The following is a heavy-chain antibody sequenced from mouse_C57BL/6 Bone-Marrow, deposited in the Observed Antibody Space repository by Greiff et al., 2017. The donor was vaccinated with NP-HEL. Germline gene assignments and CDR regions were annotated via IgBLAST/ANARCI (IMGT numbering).Heavy chain of an antibody. J-gene: IGHJ1*03. D-gene: IGHD1-1*01. Sequence: EVKVVESGGGLVQPKGSLKLSCAASGFSFNTYAMNWVRQAPGKGFEWVARIRSKSNNYATYYADSVKDRFTISRDDSESMLYLQMNNLKTEDTAMYYCVRGDYYGSSYWYFDVWGTGTTVTVSS. CDR3: VRGDYYGSSYWYFDV. CDR1: GFSFNTYA. CDR2: IRSKSNNYAT. V-gene: IGHV10-1*01.